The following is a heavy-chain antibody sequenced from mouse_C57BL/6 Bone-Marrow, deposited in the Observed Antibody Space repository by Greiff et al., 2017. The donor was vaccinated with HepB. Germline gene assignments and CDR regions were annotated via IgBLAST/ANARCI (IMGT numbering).Heavy chain of an antibody. D-gene: IGHD1-1*01. Sequence: EVQRVESGGGLVQPKGSLKLSCAASGFSFNTYAMNWVRQAPGKGLEWVARIRSKSNNYATYYADSVKDRFTISRDDSESMLYLQMNNLKTEDTAMYYCVRGGLTTVGYWGQGTSVTVSS. CDR2: IRSKSNNYAT. CDR3: VRGGLTTVGY. J-gene: IGHJ4*01. CDR1: GFSFNTYA. V-gene: IGHV10-1*01.